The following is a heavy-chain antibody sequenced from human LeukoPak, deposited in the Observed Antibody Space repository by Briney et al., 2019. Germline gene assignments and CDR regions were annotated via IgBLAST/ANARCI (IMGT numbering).Heavy chain of an antibody. Sequence: PSETLSLTCTVSGGSISSSSYYWGWIRQPPGKGLEYIGRIYYSGSTYYNPSLTSRVTISVDTSKNQFSLKLSSVTAADTAVYYCARQYHTTMASFDSRGQGTLVTVSS. CDR1: GGSISSSSYY. D-gene: IGHD5-18*01. CDR3: ARQYHTTMASFDS. V-gene: IGHV4-39*01. J-gene: IGHJ4*01. CDR2: IYYSGST.